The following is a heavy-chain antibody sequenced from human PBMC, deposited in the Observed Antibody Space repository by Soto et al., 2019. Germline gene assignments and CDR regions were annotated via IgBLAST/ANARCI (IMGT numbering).Heavy chain of an antibody. CDR2: IYWDGDK. J-gene: IGHJ4*02. CDR3: ARRGRRFDY. Sequence: QITLKESGPTLVKPAETLTLTCTFSGFSLTTSGEGVGWIRQPPGKALEWLALIYWDGDKRYSPSLKTRLTITKDTSKNQVVLTLTTMDPVDTATYYCARRGRRFDYWGQGTLVTVSS. V-gene: IGHV2-5*02. CDR1: GFSLTTSGEG. D-gene: IGHD6-25*01.